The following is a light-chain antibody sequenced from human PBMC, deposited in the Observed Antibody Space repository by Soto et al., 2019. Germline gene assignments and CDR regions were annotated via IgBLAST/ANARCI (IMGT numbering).Light chain of an antibody. V-gene: IGKV4-1*01. J-gene: IGKJ1*01. CDR1: QSVLYSSNNKNY. CDR2: WAS. CDR3: QQYYSTRLT. Sequence: DIVMTQSPDSLAVSLGERATINCKSSQSVLYSSNNKNYSAWYQQKPGQPPKLLIYWASTRESGVPDRFSGSGSGTDFTLTISSLQAEDVAVYYCQQYYSTRLTFGQGTKVEIK.